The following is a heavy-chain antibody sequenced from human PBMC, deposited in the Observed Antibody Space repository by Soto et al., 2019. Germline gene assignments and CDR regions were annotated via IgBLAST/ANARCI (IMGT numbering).Heavy chain of an antibody. J-gene: IGHJ4*02. CDR3: ARGPLSGMAVAGTDY. V-gene: IGHV3-33*01. Sequence: PGGSLRLSCAASGFTFSTYGMHWVRQALGKGLEWVAVIWYDGSNKYYADSVRGRFTISRDNSKNTLFLQMNSLRAEDTALYYCARGPLSGMAVAGTDYWGQGTLVTVSS. CDR2: IWYDGSNK. D-gene: IGHD6-19*01. CDR1: GFTFSTYG.